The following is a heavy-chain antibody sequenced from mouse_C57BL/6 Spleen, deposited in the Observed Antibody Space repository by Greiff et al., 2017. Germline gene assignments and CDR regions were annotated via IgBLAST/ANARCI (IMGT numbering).Heavy chain of an antibody. CDR3: AGGEGPGAY. V-gene: IGHV1-59*01. J-gene: IGHJ3*01. CDR2: IDPSDSYT. CDR1: GYTFTSYW. Sequence: QVQLQQPGAELVRPGASVKLSCKASGYTFTSYWMHWVKQRPGQGLEWIGVIDPSDSYTNYNQKFKGKATLTVDTSSSTACMPLSSLTSEDSAVYYYAGGEGPGAYWGQGTLVTVSA.